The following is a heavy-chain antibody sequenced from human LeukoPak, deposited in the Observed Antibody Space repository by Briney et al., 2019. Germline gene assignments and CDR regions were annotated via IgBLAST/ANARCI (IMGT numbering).Heavy chain of an antibody. D-gene: IGHD5-24*01. CDR3: ARMAAQGLWYFDL. V-gene: IGHV4-34*01. CDR2: INHSGST. J-gene: IGHJ2*01. Sequence: SETLSLTCAVYGGSFSGYYWSWIRQPPGKGLEWIGEINHSGSTNYNPSLKSRVTISVDTSKNQFSLKLSSVTAADTAVYYCARMAAQGLWYFDLWGRGTLVTVSS. CDR1: GGSFSGYY.